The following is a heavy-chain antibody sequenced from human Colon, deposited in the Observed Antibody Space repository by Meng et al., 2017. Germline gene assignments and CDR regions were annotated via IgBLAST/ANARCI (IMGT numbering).Heavy chain of an antibody. Sequence: HLDEAGPGRVGPSGTLSLTFAFQAGPLSLSHWWSWVRQPPGKGLGWIGQIDLGGTPYYNPSLESRVIMSLDKSNNLLSQRLTSVAAADTAVYYCARHGGWHFDYWGQGALVTVSS. CDR3: ARHGGWHFDY. J-gene: IGHJ4*02. CDR2: IDLGGTP. CDR1: AGPLSLSHW. V-gene: IGHV4-4*02. D-gene: IGHD6-19*01.